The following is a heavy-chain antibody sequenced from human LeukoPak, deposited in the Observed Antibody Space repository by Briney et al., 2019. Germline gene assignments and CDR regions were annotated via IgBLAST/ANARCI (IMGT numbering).Heavy chain of an antibody. CDR3: VRDRTVSTILDY. CDR2: IKTDGSAM. V-gene: IGHV3-74*03. CDR1: GFTFNDYW. Sequence: PGGSLRLSCVGSGFTFNDYWIHWVRQAPGKGLLWVSAIKTDGSAMQYADSVKGRFAISRDNAKNTVYLQTNSLRDEDTAVYYCVRDRTVSTILDYWGQGTLVTVSS. J-gene: IGHJ4*02. D-gene: IGHD5/OR15-5a*01.